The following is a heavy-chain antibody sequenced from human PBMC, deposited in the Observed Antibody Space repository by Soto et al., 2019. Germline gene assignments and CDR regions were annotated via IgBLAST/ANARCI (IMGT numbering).Heavy chain of an antibody. J-gene: IGHJ6*02. Sequence: GGSLRLSCAASGFTFSSYWMSWVRPAPGKGLEWVANIKQDGSEKYYVDSVKGRFTISRDNAKNSLYLQVNSLRAEDTAVYYYARDRRYYGSGSYPNYYYYSGMDVWGQGTTVTVSS. CDR2: IKQDGSEK. V-gene: IGHV3-7*05. CDR3: ARDRRYYGSGSYPNYYYYSGMDV. CDR1: GFTFSSYW. D-gene: IGHD3-10*01.